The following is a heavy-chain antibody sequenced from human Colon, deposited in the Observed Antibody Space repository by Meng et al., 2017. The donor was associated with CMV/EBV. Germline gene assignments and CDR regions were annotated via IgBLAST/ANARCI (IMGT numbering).Heavy chain of an antibody. CDR1: GFTFSNAW. V-gene: IGHV3-30*19. D-gene: IGHD2-15*01. Sequence: GESLKISCAASGFTFSNAWMTWVRQAPGKGLEWVTVISYDGNYKYYADSVKGRFTISRDISKNTLYVQMNSLTPEDTAVYYCARAGLYSYYFDYWGQGTLVTVSS. CDR3: ARAGLYSYYFDY. CDR2: ISYDGNYK. J-gene: IGHJ4*02.